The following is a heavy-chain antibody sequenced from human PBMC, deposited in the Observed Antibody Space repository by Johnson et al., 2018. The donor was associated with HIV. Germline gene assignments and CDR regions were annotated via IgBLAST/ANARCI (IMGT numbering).Heavy chain of an antibody. D-gene: IGHD1-1*01. CDR1: GFTFSGYA. J-gene: IGHJ3*02. CDR2: ISGSGGST. CDR3: AKPSTESAFDI. Sequence: VQLVESGGGVVRPGGYLRLSCAASGFTFSGYAMSWVRQAPGKGLDWVSTISGSGGSTYYADSVKGRFTISRDNSKNTLYLQMNSLRAEDTAVYYCAKPSTESAFDIWGQGTMVTVSS. V-gene: IGHV3-23*04.